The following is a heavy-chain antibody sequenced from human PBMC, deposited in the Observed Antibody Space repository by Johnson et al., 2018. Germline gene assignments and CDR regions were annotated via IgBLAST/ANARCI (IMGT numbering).Heavy chain of an antibody. CDR3: ARGGITLGAFDI. CDR1: GFTFSSYS. Sequence: QLVESGGGLVQPGGSLRLSCAATGFTFSSYSMNWVRQAPGKGLEWISYISSSSSTVNYADSVKGRFTIPRDNSKNTLYLQMNSLGAEDTAVYYCARGGITLGAFDIWGQGTMVTVSS. V-gene: IGHV3-48*01. J-gene: IGHJ3*02. CDR2: ISSSSSTV. D-gene: IGHD3-10*01.